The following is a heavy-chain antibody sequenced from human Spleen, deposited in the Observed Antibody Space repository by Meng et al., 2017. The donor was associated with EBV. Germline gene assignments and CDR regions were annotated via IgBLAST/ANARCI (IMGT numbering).Heavy chain of an antibody. Sequence: EVQLEESGGGLVKPGGAMSPSCVASGFTLRSYGMHWVRLAAGKGLEWVSSISSNSIDIYYEDSVKGRFTISRDNAKNSLFLQMNSLRAEDTAVYYCARDRTSNRFDYWGQGTLVTVSS. CDR3: ARDRTSNRFDY. V-gene: IGHV3-21*01. CDR1: GFTLRSYG. CDR2: ISSNSIDI. J-gene: IGHJ4*02. D-gene: IGHD2-8*01.